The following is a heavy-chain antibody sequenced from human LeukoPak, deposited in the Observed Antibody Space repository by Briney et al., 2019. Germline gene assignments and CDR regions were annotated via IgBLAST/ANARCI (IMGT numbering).Heavy chain of an antibody. V-gene: IGHV4-59*11. D-gene: IGHD2-15*01. Sequence: SETLSLTCTVSGGSISSHYWSWIRQPPGKGLEWIGYIYYSGSTNYNPSLKSRVTISVDTSENQFSLKLSSVTAADTAVYYCARDATSDYYYYMDVWGKGTTVTVSS. CDR3: ARDATSDYYYYMDV. CDR2: IYYSGST. J-gene: IGHJ6*03. CDR1: GGSISSHY.